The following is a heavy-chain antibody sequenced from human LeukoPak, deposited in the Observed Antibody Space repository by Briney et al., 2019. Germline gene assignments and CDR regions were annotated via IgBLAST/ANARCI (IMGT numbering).Heavy chain of an antibody. Sequence: PGGSLRLSCAASGFTFSSYAMSWVRQAPGKGLEWVSAISGSGGSTYYADSVKGRFTISRDNSKNTLYLQMNSLRAEDTAVYYCAKDSGSSTYGDYVDAFDIWAKGQWSPSLQ. V-gene: IGHV3-23*01. CDR3: AKDSGSSTYGDYVDAFDI. J-gene: IGHJ3*02. D-gene: IGHD4-17*01. CDR2: ISGSGGST. CDR1: GFTFSSYA.